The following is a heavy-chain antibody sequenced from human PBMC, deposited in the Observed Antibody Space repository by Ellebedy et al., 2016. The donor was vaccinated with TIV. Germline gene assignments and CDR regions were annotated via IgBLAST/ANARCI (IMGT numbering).Heavy chain of an antibody. V-gene: IGHV3-7*01. CDR3: ARDPSFGAIDY. Sequence: GGSLRLXXAASEFSFNEHSMIWVRQAPGKGLEWVANIKQDGSEKYYVDSVKGRFTISRDNAKNTLYLQMNNLRVEDTAVYYCARDPSFGAIDYWGQGTLVTVSS. J-gene: IGHJ4*02. D-gene: IGHD3-16*01. CDR1: EFSFNEHS. CDR2: IKQDGSEK.